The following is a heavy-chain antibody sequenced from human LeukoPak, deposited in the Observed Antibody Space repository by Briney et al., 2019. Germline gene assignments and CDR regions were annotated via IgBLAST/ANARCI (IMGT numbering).Heavy chain of an antibody. D-gene: IGHD4-17*01. Sequence: GGSLRLSCAASGFTLSSYRMSWVPQAPGKGLEWVANIKQDGSEKYYVDSVKGRFTISRDNAKNSLYLQMNSLRAEDTAVYYCARDTRTTVTTLRDPCIDYWGQGTLVTVSS. J-gene: IGHJ4*02. CDR2: IKQDGSEK. CDR3: ARDTRTTVTTLRDPCIDY. V-gene: IGHV3-7*01. CDR1: GFTLSSYR.